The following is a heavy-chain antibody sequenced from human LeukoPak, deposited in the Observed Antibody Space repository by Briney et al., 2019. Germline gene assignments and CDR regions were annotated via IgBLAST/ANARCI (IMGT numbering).Heavy chain of an antibody. CDR2: IYSGGRT. J-gene: IGHJ6*02. CDR1: GFTVSSSY. V-gene: IGHV3-53*01. Sequence: GGSLRLSCAASGFTVSSSYMSWVRQAPGKGLEWVSVIYSGGRTFYADSVKGRFTISRDNSKNTLYLQLNSLRAEDTAVYYCARPWSSSGSQELFNYYYYGLDVWGQGTTVTVSS. CDR3: ARPWSSSGSQELFNYYYYGLDV. D-gene: IGHD6-13*01.